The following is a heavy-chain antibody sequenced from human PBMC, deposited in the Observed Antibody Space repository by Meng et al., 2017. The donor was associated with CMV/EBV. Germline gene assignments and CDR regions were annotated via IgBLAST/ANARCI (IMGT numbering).Heavy chain of an antibody. CDR1: GGSISSYY. V-gene: IGHV4-59*01. CDR2: IYYSGST. D-gene: IGHD6-19*01. J-gene: IGHJ4*02. Sequence: SETLSLTCIVSGGSISSYYWSWIRQPPGKGLEWIWYIYYSGSTNYNPSLKSRVTISVDTSKNQFSLKLSSVTAADTAVYYCARHYSGWSYYFDHWGQGTLVTVSS. CDR3: ARHYSGWSYYFDH.